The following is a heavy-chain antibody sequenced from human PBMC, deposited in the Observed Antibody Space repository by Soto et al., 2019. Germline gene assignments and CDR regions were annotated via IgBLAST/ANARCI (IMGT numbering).Heavy chain of an antibody. CDR2: ISDSGVST. J-gene: IGHJ4*02. V-gene: IGHV3-23*01. D-gene: IGHD5-12*01. CDR1: GFTFSSSA. CDR3: AKDGYSGYGYYFDY. Sequence: EVHLLESGGGLVQPGGSLRLSCAASGFTFSSSAMSWVRQAPGKGLDWVSSISDSGVSTYYADSVKGRFTISRDSSRNTLYVQMNSVRAEDTAVYYCAKDGYSGYGYYFDYWGQGTLVTVSS.